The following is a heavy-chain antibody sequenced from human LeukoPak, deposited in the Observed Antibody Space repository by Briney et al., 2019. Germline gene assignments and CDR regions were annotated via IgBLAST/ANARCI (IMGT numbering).Heavy chain of an antibody. D-gene: IGHD6-13*01. CDR3: ARHKESSSWYPWFDP. CDR1: GGSFSGYY. J-gene: IGHJ5*02. V-gene: IGHV4-34*01. Sequence: SETLSLTCAVYGGSFSGYYWSWIRQPPGKGLEWIGEINHSGSTNYNPSLKSRVTISVDTSKNQFSLKLSSVTAADTAVYYCARHKESSSWYPWFDPWGQGTLVTVSS. CDR2: INHSGST.